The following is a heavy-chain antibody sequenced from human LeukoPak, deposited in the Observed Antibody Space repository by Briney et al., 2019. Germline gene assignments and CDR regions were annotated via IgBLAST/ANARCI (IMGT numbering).Heavy chain of an antibody. Sequence: SETLSLTCSVSGGSLISHYWSWIRQSPEKGLEWIGYIYYTGSTNYNPSLKSRVTIPVDTSKNQFSLKLRSVTAAGTAVYYCARGIASSGTYYPFEFWGQGTLVTVSS. V-gene: IGHV4-59*08. CDR1: GGSLISHY. D-gene: IGHD3-10*01. J-gene: IGHJ4*02. CDR3: ARGIASSGTYYPFEF. CDR2: IYYTGST.